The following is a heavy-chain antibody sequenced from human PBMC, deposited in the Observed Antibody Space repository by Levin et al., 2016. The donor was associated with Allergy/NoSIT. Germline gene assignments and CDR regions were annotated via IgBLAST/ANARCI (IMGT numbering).Heavy chain of an antibody. CDR2: ISGSQSYI. D-gene: IGHD3-3*01. Sequence: GGSLRLSCAASGFTFSGYTMNWVRQAPGKGLEWVASISGSQSYIYYADSVKGRFTISRDNTEKSLFLQMNNLRDDDTAVYFCARDYTLRFLEWFADWGQGVLVTVSS. CDR1: GFTFSGYT. J-gene: IGHJ4*02. V-gene: IGHV3-21*01. CDR3: ARDYTLRFLEWFAD.